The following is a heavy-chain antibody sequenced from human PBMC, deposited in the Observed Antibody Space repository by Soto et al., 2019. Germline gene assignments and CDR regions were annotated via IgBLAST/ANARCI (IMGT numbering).Heavy chain of an antibody. CDR3: ARFSGWFGELLGDEDV. D-gene: IGHD3-10*01. Sequence: ASVKVSCKASGGTFSSYAISWVRQAPGQGLEWMGGIIPIFGTANYAQKFQGRVTITADESTSTAYMELSSLRSEDTAVYYCARFSGWFGELLGDEDVWGQGSTVTVSS. V-gene: IGHV1-69*13. CDR2: IIPIFGTA. CDR1: GGTFSSYA. J-gene: IGHJ6*02.